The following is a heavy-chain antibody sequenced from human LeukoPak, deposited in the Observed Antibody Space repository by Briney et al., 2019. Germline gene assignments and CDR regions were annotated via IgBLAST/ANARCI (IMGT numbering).Heavy chain of an antibody. V-gene: IGHV3-23*01. Sequence: GGTLRLSCVGSGYTFTTYGMSWVRQAPGKGLEWVSGLDNNGDNTYYADSVKGRFTISRDYSKNTLYLQMNSLRVEDTAVYYCAKIAETSGTYGQGFDYWGQGTLVTVSS. J-gene: IGHJ4*02. CDR1: GYTFTTYG. CDR2: LDNNGDNT. CDR3: AKIAETSGTYGQGFDY. D-gene: IGHD1-26*01.